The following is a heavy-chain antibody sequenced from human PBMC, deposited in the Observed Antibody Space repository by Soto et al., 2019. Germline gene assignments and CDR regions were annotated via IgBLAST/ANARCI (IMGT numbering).Heavy chain of an antibody. CDR1: GYTFTSYG. Sequence: ASVKVSCKASGYTFTSYGISWVRQAPGQGLERMGWISAYNGNTNYAQKLQGRVTMTTDTSTSTAYMELRSLRSDDTAVYYCARESRLLGYCSGGSCYRYFDYWGQGTLVTVSS. V-gene: IGHV1-18*01. D-gene: IGHD2-15*01. CDR2: ISAYNGNT. J-gene: IGHJ4*02. CDR3: ARESRLLGYCSGGSCYRYFDY.